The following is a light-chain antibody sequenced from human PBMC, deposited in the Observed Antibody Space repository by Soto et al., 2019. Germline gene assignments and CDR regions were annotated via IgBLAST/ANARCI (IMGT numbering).Light chain of an antibody. Sequence: DIPITQSPSSVSASVGDRVTITCRASQGVSRWLAWYQQKPGKPPKILIHATSTLLNGVPSRFSGSGSGTDFTLTLSNLQPEDFATYYCQQANLFTWPFGQGTRVE. CDR1: QGVSRW. CDR2: ATS. V-gene: IGKV1-12*01. J-gene: IGKJ1*01. CDR3: QQANLFTWP.